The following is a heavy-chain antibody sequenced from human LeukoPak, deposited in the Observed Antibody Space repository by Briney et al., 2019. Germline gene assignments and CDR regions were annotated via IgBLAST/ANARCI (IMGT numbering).Heavy chain of an antibody. D-gene: IGHD3-10*01. V-gene: IGHV3-48*02. CDR3: ARDRGSYFDF. Sequence: GGSLRLSCAASGFCFSSYGMNWVRQTPGKGLEWISYISYTSNTIYDADSVKRRFTISRDNAKHSLYLQMNSLRDEDTALYYCARDRGSYFDFWGQGTLVTVSS. CDR2: ISYTSNTI. J-gene: IGHJ4*02. CDR1: GFCFSSYG.